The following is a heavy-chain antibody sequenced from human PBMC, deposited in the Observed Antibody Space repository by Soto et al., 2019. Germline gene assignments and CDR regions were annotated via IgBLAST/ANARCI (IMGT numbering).Heavy chain of an antibody. CDR3: ARDREVWGVGYYFDY. D-gene: IGHD3-10*01. V-gene: IGHV1-3*01. CDR2: INAGNGNT. J-gene: IGHJ4*02. Sequence: QVQLVQSGAEVKKPGASVKVSCKASGYTFTSYAMHWVRQAPGQRLEWMGWINAGNGNTKYSQKFQGRVTITRDTSASTAYMELSSLRSEDTAVYYCARDREVWGVGYYFDYWGQGTLVTVSS. CDR1: GYTFTSYA.